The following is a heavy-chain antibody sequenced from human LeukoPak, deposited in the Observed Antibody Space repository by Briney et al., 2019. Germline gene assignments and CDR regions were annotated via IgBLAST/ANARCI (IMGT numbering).Heavy chain of an antibody. CDR3: SREGRSSTPGY. V-gene: IGHV4-39*02. CDR2: IYYSGST. Sequence: SETLSLTCTVSGGSISSSSYYWGWIRQPPGKGLEWIGSIYYSGSTYYNPSLKSRVTISVDTSKNQFSLKLSSVTAADTAVYYCSREGRSSTPGYWGQGALVTVSS. J-gene: IGHJ4*02. CDR1: GGSISSSSYY. D-gene: IGHD2-15*01.